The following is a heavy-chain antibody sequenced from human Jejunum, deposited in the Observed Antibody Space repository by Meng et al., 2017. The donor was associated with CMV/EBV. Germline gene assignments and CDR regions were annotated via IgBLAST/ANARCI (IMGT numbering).Heavy chain of an antibody. Sequence: VQLVESGGGVVQPGRFLRLSCAASGFTITAYPMHWFRQVPGKGLEWVTVDGNNKYYADSVKGRFTISRDNSRNTLDLQMDSLRTEDTAIYYCARENLELQGTVDYWGQGTLVTVSS. J-gene: IGHJ4*02. CDR3: ARENLELQGTVDY. D-gene: IGHD1-7*01. V-gene: IGHV3-30*03. CDR2: DGNNK. CDR1: GFTITAYP.